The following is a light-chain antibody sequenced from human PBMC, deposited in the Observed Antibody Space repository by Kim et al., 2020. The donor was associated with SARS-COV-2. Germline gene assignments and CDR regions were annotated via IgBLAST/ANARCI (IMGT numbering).Light chain of an antibody. V-gene: IGLV2-14*03. CDR3: SSYTSSSTLVV. J-gene: IGLJ2*01. Sequence: QSVVTQPASVSGSPGQSITISCTGTSSDIGGSYNYVSWYQQHPGKAPKLMIYDVSNRPSGVSNRFSGSKSGNTASLTISGLQAEDEADYYCSSYTSSSTLVVFGVGTQLTVL. CDR1: SSDIGGSYNY. CDR2: DVS.